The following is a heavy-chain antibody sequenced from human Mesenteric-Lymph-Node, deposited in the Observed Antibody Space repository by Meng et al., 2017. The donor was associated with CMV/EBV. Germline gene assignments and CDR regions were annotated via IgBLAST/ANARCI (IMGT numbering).Heavy chain of an antibody. Sequence: GESLKISCAASGFTFSSYAMSWVRQAPGKGLEWVSAISGSGGSTYYADSVKGRFTISRDNSKNTVYLQMNSLRAEDTAVYYCAKDPAGYRSDDAFDIWGQGTMVTVSS. CDR2: ISGSGGST. V-gene: IGHV3-23*01. D-gene: IGHD3-16*02. CDR3: AKDPAGYRSDDAFDI. CDR1: GFTFSSYA. J-gene: IGHJ3*02.